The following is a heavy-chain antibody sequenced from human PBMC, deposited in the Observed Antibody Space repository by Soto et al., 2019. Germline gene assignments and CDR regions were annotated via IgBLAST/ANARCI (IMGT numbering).Heavy chain of an antibody. CDR3: AKRSSSSTFDY. CDR2: ISGSDDST. J-gene: IGHJ4*02. CDR1: GFTFSSYA. V-gene: IGHV3-23*01. D-gene: IGHD6-6*01. Sequence: GGSLRLSCAASGFTFSSYAMDWVRQAPGKGLEWVSVISGSDDSTYYADSVKGRFTISRDNSKNTLYLQMNSLRAEDTAVYYCAKRSSSSTFDYWGQGTLVTVSS.